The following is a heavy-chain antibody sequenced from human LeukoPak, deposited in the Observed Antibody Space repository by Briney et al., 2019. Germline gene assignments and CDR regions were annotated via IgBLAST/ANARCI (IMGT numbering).Heavy chain of an antibody. CDR1: GFTFSSYW. CDR2: ISSSSSYI. D-gene: IGHD3-22*01. CDR3: ARDYYDSSGYGSGGNYYYYGMDV. V-gene: IGHV3-21*01. J-gene: IGHJ6*02. Sequence: GGSLRLSCAASGFTFSSYWMHWVRLTPGKGLLWVSSISSSSSYIYYADSVKGRFTISRDNAKNSLYLQMNSLRAEDTAVYYCARDYYDSSGYGSGGNYYYYGMDVWGQGTTVTVSS.